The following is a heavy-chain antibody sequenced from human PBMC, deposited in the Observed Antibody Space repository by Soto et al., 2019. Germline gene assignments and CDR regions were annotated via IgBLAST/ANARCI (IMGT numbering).Heavy chain of an antibody. J-gene: IGHJ6*02. CDR3: ASSRGYYYGMDV. CDR2: ISSSGSTI. CDR1: GFTFSSYE. Sequence: GSMRLSCAASGFTFSSYEMNWVRQAPGKGLEWVSYISSSGSTIYYAASVKGRFTISRDNAKNSLYLQMNSLRAEDTAVYYCASSRGYYYGMDVWGQGTTVTVPS. V-gene: IGHV3-48*03. D-gene: IGHD3-10*01.